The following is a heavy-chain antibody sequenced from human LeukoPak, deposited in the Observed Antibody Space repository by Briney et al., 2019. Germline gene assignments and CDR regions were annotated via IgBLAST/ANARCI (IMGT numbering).Heavy chain of an antibody. CDR2: IYYSGST. D-gene: IGHD1-26*01. J-gene: IGHJ3*02. V-gene: IGHV4-39*01. CDR1: GGSISSSSYY. Sequence: SETLSLTCAVSGGSISSSSYYWGWIRQPLGKGLEWIGSIYYSGSTYYNPSLKSRVTISVDTSKNQFSLKLSSVTAADTAVYYCARHPRREPIYAFDIWGQGTMVTVSS. CDR3: ARHPRREPIYAFDI.